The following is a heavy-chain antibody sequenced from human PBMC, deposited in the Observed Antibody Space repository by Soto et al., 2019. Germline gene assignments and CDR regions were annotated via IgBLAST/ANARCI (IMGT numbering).Heavy chain of an antibody. CDR1: GFTFSSYG. D-gene: IGHD3-10*01. Sequence: PGGSLRLSCAASGFTFSSYGMHWVRQAPGKGQEWVAVIWYDGSNKYYADSVKGRFTISRDNSKNTLYLQMNSPRAEDTAVYYCARDLLPPWPTIPMVRGVLTPWGQGTLVTVSS. CDR2: IWYDGSNK. CDR3: ARDLLPPWPTIPMVRGVLTP. J-gene: IGHJ5*02. V-gene: IGHV3-33*01.